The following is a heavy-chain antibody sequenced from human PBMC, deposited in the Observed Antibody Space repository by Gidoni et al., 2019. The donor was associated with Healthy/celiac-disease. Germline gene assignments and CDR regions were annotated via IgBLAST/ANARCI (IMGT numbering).Heavy chain of an antibody. CDR1: GFTFVDYT. V-gene: IGHV3-43*01. Sequence: EVQLVESGGVVVQPGGSLRLSCAASGFTFVDYTMHWVRQAPGKGLEWVSLISWDGGSTYYADSVKGRFTISRDNSKNSLYLQMNSLRTEDTALYYCAKDTVLLRFTYGMDVWGQGTTVTVSS. CDR2: ISWDGGST. D-gene: IGHD5-12*01. CDR3: AKDTVLLRFTYGMDV. J-gene: IGHJ6*02.